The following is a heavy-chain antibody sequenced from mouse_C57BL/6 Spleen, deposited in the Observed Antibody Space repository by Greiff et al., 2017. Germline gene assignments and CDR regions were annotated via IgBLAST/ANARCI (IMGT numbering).Heavy chain of an antibody. CDR3: ADYYGSSYWYFDV. CDR1: GYTFTSYD. V-gene: IGHV1-85*01. Sequence: QVQLQQSGPELVKPGASVKLSCKASGYTFTSYDINWVKQRPGQGLEWIGWIYPSDGSTKYNGKFKGKGTLTVDTSSSTAYMELHSLTSEDSAVYFCADYYGSSYWYFDVWGTGTTVTVSS. J-gene: IGHJ1*03. CDR2: IYPSDGST. D-gene: IGHD1-1*01.